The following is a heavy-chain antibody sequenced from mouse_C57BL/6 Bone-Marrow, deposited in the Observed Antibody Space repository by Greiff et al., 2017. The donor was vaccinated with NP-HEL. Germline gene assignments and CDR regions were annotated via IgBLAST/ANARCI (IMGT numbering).Heavy chain of an antibody. CDR1: GYTFTSYW. CDR3: ARLQLRLQYYFYY. J-gene: IGHJ2*01. CDR2: INPSNGGT. Sequence: QVQLQQPGTELVKPGASVKLSCKASGYTFTSYWMHWVKQRPGQGLEWIGNINPSNGGTNYNEKFKSKATLTVDKSSSTAYMQLCSLTSEDSAVYYCARLQLRLQYYFYYWGQGTTLTVSS. V-gene: IGHV1-53*01. D-gene: IGHD3-2*02.